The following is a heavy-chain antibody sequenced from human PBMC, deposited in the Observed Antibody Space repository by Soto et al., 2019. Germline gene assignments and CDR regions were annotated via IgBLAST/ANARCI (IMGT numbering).Heavy chain of an antibody. Sequence: PGGSLRLSCAASGFTFSSYGMHWVRQAPGKGLEWVAVMSYDGSNKYYADSVKGRFTISRDNSKNTLYLQMNSLRAEDTAVYYCAKQEDGYSPFDYWGQGTLVTVSS. J-gene: IGHJ4*02. V-gene: IGHV3-30*18. CDR2: MSYDGSNK. CDR1: GFTFSSYG. CDR3: AKQEDGYSPFDY. D-gene: IGHD4-4*01.